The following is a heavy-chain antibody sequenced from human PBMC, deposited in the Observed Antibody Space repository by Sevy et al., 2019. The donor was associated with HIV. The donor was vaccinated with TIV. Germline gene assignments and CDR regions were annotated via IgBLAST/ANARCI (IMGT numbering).Heavy chain of an antibody. CDR3: AIHRVFSQLDAFDI. J-gene: IGHJ3*02. V-gene: IGHV4-39*01. D-gene: IGHD1-1*01. CDR1: GVSISSYSYY. CDR2: VYYTGST. Sequence: SETLSLICSVSGVSISSYSYYWGWVRQPPEEGLEWIGSVYYTGSTYYNPSLKTRVSISVDTSKNLFSVRLDSVTAADTAVYYCAIHRVFSQLDAFDIWGQGTMVTVSS.